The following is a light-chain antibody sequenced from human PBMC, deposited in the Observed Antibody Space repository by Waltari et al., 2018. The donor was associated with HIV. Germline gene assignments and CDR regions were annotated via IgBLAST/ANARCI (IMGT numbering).Light chain of an antibody. V-gene: IGLV2-11*01. CDR2: DVS. CDR1: SGDVGGYKS. CDR3: CSYAGSYSYV. J-gene: IGLJ1*01. Sequence: HSALPQPRSVSGSPGPQVPIPCPGSSGDVGGYKSSSWYEQHPGKAPKLMIYDVSKRPSGVPDRFSGSKSGNTASLTISGLQAEDEADYYCCSYAGSYSYVFGTGTKVTVL.